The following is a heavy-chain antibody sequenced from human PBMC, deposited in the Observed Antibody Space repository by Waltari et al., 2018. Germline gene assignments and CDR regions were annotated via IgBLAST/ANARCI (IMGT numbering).Heavy chain of an antibody. Sequence: QVHLVQSGAEVKKPGASVRVSCKTSGHTFRDYYIYWVRQAPGPRLEWRGWINPKSGDTNPAQKCQGRVTLPRATSTSTVYMDLRGLTSHVPALFYCARDLFPNFWSGYGFAIWGQGTKVTVS. CDR2: INPKSGDT. CDR1: GHTFRDYY. V-gene: IGHV1-2*02. D-gene: IGHD3-3*01. J-gene: IGHJ3*02. CDR3: ARDLFPNFWSGYGFAI.